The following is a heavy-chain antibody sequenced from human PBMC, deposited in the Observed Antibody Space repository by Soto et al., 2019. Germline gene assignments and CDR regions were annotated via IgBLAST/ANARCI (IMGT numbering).Heavy chain of an antibody. CDR3: AKGRSYYYYYGVDV. V-gene: IGHV3-23*01. J-gene: IGHJ6*02. Sequence: GGSLRLSCAASGFTFSTYWMTWVRQAPGKGLEWVSDIIDSGGSTYYADSVKGRFTISRDNSKSTLYLQMNSLRAEDTALYYCAKGRSYYYYYGVDVWGQGTTVTVYS. CDR1: GFTFSTYW. CDR2: IIDSGGST.